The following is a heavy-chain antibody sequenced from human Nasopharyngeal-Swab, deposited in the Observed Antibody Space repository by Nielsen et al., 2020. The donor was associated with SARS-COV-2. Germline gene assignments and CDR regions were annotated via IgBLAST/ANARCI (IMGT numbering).Heavy chain of an antibody. CDR2: INHSGST. D-gene: IGHD3-22*01. Sequence: SETLSLTCAVYGGSFSGYYWSWIRQPPGKGLEWIGEINHSGSTNYNPSLKSRVTISVDTSKNQFSLKLSSVTAADTAVYYCARYYYDSSGYLPPYYYYGMDVWGQGTTVTVSS. CDR3: ARYYYDSSGYLPPYYYYGMDV. J-gene: IGHJ6*02. CDR1: GGSFSGYY. V-gene: IGHV4-34*01.